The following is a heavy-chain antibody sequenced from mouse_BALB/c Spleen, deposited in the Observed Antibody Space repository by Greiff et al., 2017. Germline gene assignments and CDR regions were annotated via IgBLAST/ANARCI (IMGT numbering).Heavy chain of an antibody. CDR3: ARGHYGAY. D-gene: IGHD1-1*02. CDR1: GFSLTSYC. CDR2: IWGDGST. V-gene: IGHV2-3*01. J-gene: IGHJ3*01. Sequence: QVQLKQSGPGLVAPSHSLSITCTASGFSLTSYCVSWVRQPPGKGLEWLGVIWGDGSTNYHSAFLSRLSISKDNSKSQVFLKLNRLQTDDTATYYWARGHYGAYWGEGTLVTVSA.